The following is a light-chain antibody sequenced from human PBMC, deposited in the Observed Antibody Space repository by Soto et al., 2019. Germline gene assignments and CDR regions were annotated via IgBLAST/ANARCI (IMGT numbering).Light chain of an antibody. Sequence: DNQMTQSPSSLSASVGDRVTITCRASQSISSYLNWYQQTPGKAPNLLIYGASSLQSGVPSRFSGSGSGTDFTLTISSLQPEDFATYYCQQSYRNPRTFGGGTKVDIK. CDR1: QSISSY. CDR3: QQSYRNPRT. J-gene: IGKJ4*01. CDR2: GAS. V-gene: IGKV1-39*01.